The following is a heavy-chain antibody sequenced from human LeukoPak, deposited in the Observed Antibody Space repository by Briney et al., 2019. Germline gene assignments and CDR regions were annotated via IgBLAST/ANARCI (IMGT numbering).Heavy chain of an antibody. D-gene: IGHD3-22*01. CDR3: GRNGYYSIDS. V-gene: IGHV4-4*02. CDR2: VFHSGET. J-gene: IGHJ4*02. CDR1: GGSMSSNW. Sequence: SGTLSLTCVVSGGSMSSNWWSWVRQPPGEGLEWIGEVFHSGETTYNPSLRSRVTMSIDNTKNQSSLKLTSVTASDTAIYYCGRNGYYSIDSWGQGTLVTVSS.